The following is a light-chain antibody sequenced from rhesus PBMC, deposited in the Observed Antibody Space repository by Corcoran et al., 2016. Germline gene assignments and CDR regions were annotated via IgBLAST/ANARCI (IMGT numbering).Light chain of an antibody. CDR2: GVS. Sequence: QAAPTQPPSVSGSPGQSVTISCTGTNSDVGGYNYVSWYQQHPGKAPKLMIYGVSKRPSGVSDRFSGSKSGNTASLTISGLQAEDEAYYYCCSYTTSSTFIVGAGTRLTVL. CDR3: CSYTTSSTFI. V-gene: IGLV2S7*01. CDR1: NSDVGGYNY. J-gene: IGLJ1*01.